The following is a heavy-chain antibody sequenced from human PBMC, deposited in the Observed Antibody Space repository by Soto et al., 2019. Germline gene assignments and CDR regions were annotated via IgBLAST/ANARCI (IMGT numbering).Heavy chain of an antibody. CDR3: AKDRGGFTNGWEFFDY. Sequence: EVVILESGGGLVQPGGSLRLSCEVSGIDFKFYSMSWVRQAPGKGLEWVASISGNGGSTYYAASGKGRFTFSRDNSKNILYLQMNSLRGEDTAVYYCAKDRGGFTNGWEFFDYWGKGTLVTVSS. CDR1: GIDFKFYS. D-gene: IGHD3-10*01. V-gene: IGHV3-23*01. J-gene: IGHJ4*02. CDR2: ISGNGGST.